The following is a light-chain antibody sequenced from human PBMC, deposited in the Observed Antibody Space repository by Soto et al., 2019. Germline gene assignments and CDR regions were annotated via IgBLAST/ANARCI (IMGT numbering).Light chain of an antibody. V-gene: IGLV2-14*02. J-gene: IGLJ1*01. CDR3: SSYTDSSNYV. CDR1: SSDVGSYIL. Sequence: QSALTQPASVSGSPGQSITISCTGTSSDVGSYILVSWYQQHPGKAPKFMIYEVNKRPSGVSSRFSGTKSGNTASLTISGLQAEDEADYYCSSYTDSSNYVFGTGTKVTVL. CDR2: EVN.